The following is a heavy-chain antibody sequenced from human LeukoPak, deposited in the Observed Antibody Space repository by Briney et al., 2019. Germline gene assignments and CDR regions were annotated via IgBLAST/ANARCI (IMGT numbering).Heavy chain of an antibody. CDR3: AREKVYNSYYYYYYMDV. Sequence: SETLSLTCAVKGGSFSGYYWSWIRQSPEKGLEWIGEINHSGSTNYSPSLKSRVTILVDTSKKHFSLKLSSVTTADTAVYYCAREKVYNSYYYYYYMDVWGKGTTVTVSS. D-gene: IGHD1-1*01. CDR2: INHSGST. V-gene: IGHV4-34*01. J-gene: IGHJ6*03. CDR1: GGSFSGYY.